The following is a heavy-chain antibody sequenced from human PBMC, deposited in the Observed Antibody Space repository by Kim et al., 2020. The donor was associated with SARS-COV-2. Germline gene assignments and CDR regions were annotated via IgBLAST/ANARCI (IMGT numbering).Heavy chain of an antibody. Sequence: ASVKVSCQASGYTFTSYAMNWVRQAPGQGLEWMGWINTNTGNPTYAQGFTGRFVFSLDTSVSTAYLQISSLKAEDTAVYYCARDAGLLWFGEFTWLDPWGQGTLVTVSS. V-gene: IGHV7-4-1*02. J-gene: IGHJ5*02. CDR2: INTNTGNP. CDR1: GYTFTSYA. CDR3: ARDAGLLWFGEFTWLDP. D-gene: IGHD3-10*01.